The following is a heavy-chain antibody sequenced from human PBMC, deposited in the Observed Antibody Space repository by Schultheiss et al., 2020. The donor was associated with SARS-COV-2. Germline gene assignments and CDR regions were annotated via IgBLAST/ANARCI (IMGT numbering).Heavy chain of an antibody. CDR2: MNPNSGNT. V-gene: IGHV1-8*01. Sequence: ASVKVSCKASGYTFTSYDINWVRQATGQGLEWMGWMNPNSGNTGYAQKFQGRVTMTRNTSISTAYMELSSLRSDDTAVYYCAPRGAAAGAQFDYWGQGTLVTVSS. CDR3: APRGAAAGAQFDY. CDR1: GYTFTSYD. D-gene: IGHD6-13*01. J-gene: IGHJ4*02.